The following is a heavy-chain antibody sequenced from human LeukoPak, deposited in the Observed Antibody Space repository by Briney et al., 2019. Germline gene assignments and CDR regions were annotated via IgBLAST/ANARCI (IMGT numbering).Heavy chain of an antibody. J-gene: IGHJ4*02. Sequence: ASVKVSCKASGYTFTGYYMHWVRQAPGQGLEWMGWINPDSGGTNYAQKFQGGVTMTRDTSISTAYMELSRLRSDDTAVYYCARAITIFGVVIIPGYFDYWGQGTLVTVSS. V-gene: IGHV1-2*02. CDR1: GYTFTGYY. CDR2: INPDSGGT. D-gene: IGHD3-3*01. CDR3: ARAITIFGVVIIPGYFDY.